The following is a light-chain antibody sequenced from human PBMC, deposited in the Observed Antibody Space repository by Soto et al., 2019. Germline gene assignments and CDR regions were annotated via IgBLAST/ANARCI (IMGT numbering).Light chain of an antibody. CDR2: GAS. V-gene: IGKV3-20*01. Sequence: EIVLTQSPGTLSFSPGERATLTWRASQSVSSSYLAWYQQKPGQAPRLLIYGASSRATVIPDRFSGSGSGTDFTLTISRLEPEDFAVYYCQQYGSSPSWTFGQGTKVDIK. CDR3: QQYGSSPSWT. J-gene: IGKJ1*01. CDR1: QSVSSSY.